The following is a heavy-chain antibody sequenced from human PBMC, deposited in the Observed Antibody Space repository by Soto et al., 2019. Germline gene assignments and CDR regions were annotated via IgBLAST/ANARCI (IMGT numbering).Heavy chain of an antibody. V-gene: IGHV4-39*01. CDR3: ARQATYTLDV. CDR2: LSYAGNT. D-gene: IGHD4-4*01. Sequence: TSETLSLTCAVSGVSITSTTYFWAWIRQPPGKGLEWIGTLSYAGNTYYNPSLQSRVTISADTSKNQFSLMLTSLTAADTAVYYCARQATYTLDVWGQGTTVTVS. J-gene: IGHJ6*02. CDR1: GVSITSTTYF.